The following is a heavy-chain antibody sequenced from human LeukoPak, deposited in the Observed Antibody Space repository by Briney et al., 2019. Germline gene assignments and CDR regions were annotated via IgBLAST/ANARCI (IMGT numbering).Heavy chain of an antibody. Sequence: PGGSLRLSCAASGVTFSASAMHWVRQASGKWLEWVGRIRSKADSYGTAYAASVKGRFTLSRDDSENTAYLQMNSLKTEDTAVYYCARPSHSYGTDSFDIWGQGTMVTVSS. V-gene: IGHV3-73*01. CDR2: IRSKADSYGT. J-gene: IGHJ3*02. CDR1: GVTFSASA. CDR3: ARPSHSYGTDSFDI. D-gene: IGHD1-14*01.